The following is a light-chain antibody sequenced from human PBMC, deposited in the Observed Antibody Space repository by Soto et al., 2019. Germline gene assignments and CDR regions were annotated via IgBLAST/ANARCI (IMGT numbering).Light chain of an antibody. J-gene: IGKJ5*01. CDR3: QQRTNSQIT. CDR1: QGGTSY. V-gene: IGKV3D-11*01. CDR2: DAS. Sequence: VLTQSPSTLSLSLVGRATPTFMASQGGTSYLAWYQQKPGQAPRLLIYDASNRAPGIPARFSGSGPGTDFTLTISSLEPEDFAVYYCQQRTNSQITFGQGTRLEIK.